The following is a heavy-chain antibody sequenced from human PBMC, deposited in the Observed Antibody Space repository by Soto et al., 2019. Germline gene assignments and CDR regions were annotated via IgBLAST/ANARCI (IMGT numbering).Heavy chain of an antibody. V-gene: IGHV1-18*01. CDR2: ISPHNDRT. D-gene: IGHD6-19*01. CDR1: GYNFTSYG. CDR3: ARDLYYSSGRYFDHDAFDI. Sequence: ASMKVSCKASGYNFTSYGISWVRQAPGQGLEWMGWISPHNDRTKYARRFQDRVTMTTETPTSTVYMELGSLRSDDTAVYYCARDLYYSSGRYFDHDAFDIWGQGTVVTVSS. J-gene: IGHJ3*02.